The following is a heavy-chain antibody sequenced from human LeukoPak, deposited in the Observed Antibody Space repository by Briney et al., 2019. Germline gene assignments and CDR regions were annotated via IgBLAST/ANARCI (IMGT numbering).Heavy chain of an antibody. J-gene: IGHJ4*02. CDR2: ISSSSTAI. D-gene: IGHD5-18*01. CDR1: GFSFSSYS. Sequence: GGSLRLSCAASGFSFSSYSMHWVRQAPGKGLEWVSFISSSSTAINHADSVKGRFTISRDNAKKSLYLQMNSLRAGDTAVYYCARDGGGYSFDYWGQGILVSVSS. CDR3: ARDGGGYSFDY. V-gene: IGHV3-48*01.